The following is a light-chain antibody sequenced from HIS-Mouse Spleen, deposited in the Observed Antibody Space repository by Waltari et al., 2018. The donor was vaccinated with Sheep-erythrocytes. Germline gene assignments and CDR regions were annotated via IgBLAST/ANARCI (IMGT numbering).Light chain of an antibody. J-gene: IGKJ5*01. CDR2: DAS. Sequence: EIVLTQSPATLSLSPGERATLSCRASQSVSSYLAWYQQKTGQAPRLLIYDASNRATGIPARFSGSGSGTDFTLTISSLEPEDFAVYYCQQYYSTPPSITFGQGTRLEIK. CDR1: QSVSSY. V-gene: IGKV3-11*01. CDR3: QQYYSTPPSIT.